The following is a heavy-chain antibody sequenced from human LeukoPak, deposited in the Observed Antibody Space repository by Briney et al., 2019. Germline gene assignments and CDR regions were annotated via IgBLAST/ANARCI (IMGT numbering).Heavy chain of an antibody. CDR3: APLGSATVTTMY. D-gene: IGHD4-17*01. J-gene: IGHJ4*02. V-gene: IGHV4-39*07. Sequence: PSETLSLTCTVSGGSISSSTSGWGWYWGWIRQPPGKGLEWIGSIYYSGSTYYNPSLKSRVTISVDTSKNQFSLKLSSVTAADTAVYYCAPLGSATVTTMYWGQGTLVTVSS. CDR2: IYYSGST. CDR1: GGSISSSTSGWGWY.